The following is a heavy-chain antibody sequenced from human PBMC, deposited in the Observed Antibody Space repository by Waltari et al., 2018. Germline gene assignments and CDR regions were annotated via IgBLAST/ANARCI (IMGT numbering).Heavy chain of an antibody. CDR1: GGSFSGYY. V-gene: IGHV4-34*01. CDR2: INHRGST. J-gene: IGHJ5*02. CDR3: ARGIEEGMYYYGSGNSQINWFDP. D-gene: IGHD3-10*01. Sequence: QVQLQQWGAGLLKPSETLSLTCAVYGGSFSGYYWSWIRQPPGKGLEWIGEINHRGSTNYNPSLKSRVTISVDTSKNQFSLKLSSVTAADTAVYYWARGIEEGMYYYGSGNSQINWFDPWGQGTLVTVSS.